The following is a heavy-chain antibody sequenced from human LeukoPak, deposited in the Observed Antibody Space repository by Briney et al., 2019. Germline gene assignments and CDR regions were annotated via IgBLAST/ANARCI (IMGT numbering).Heavy chain of an antibody. CDR2: IYYSGST. V-gene: IGHV4-31*03. D-gene: IGHD6-13*01. CDR3: AREGIAAAVDI. J-gene: IGHJ3*02. CDR1: GGSISSGGYY. Sequence: SETQSLTCTVSGGSISSGGYYWSWIRQHPGKGLEWIGYIYYSGSTYYNPSLKSRVTISVDTSKNQFSLKLSSVTAADTAVYYCAREGIAAAVDIWGQGTMVTVSS.